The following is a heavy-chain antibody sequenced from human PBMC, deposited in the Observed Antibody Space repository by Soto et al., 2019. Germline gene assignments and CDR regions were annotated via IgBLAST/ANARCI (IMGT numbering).Heavy chain of an antibody. CDR1: GFTFSSYA. CDR2: ISGSGGST. Sequence: GGSLRLSCAASGFTFSSYAMSWVRQAPGKGLEWVSAISGSGGSTYYADSVKGRFTISRDNSKNTLYLQMNSLRAEDTAVYYCAKAYYYDSSGYYYFDYWGQGTLVTVSS. V-gene: IGHV3-23*01. J-gene: IGHJ4*02. CDR3: AKAYYYDSSGYYYFDY. D-gene: IGHD3-22*01.